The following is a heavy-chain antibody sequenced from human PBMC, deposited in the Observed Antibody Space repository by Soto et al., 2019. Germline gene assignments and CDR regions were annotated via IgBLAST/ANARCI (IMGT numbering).Heavy chain of an antibody. D-gene: IGHD3-22*01. Sequence: SETLGLTCAVSGYSISSGYYWGWMRQPPGKGLEWIGGIYRSGSAYYNPSRKSRVTISGDTAKNQFSLRLSSVTAEDTAVYYCASVENPVYYATSGSFDYWGQGTLVTASS. V-gene: IGHV4-38-2*01. J-gene: IGHJ4*02. CDR2: IYRSGSA. CDR3: ASVENPVYYATSGSFDY. CDR1: GYSISSGYY.